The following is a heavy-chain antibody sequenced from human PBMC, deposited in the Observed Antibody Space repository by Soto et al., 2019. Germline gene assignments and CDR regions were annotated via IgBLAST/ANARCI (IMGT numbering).Heavy chain of an antibody. J-gene: IGHJ4*02. CDR1: GGSISGSNW. CDR3: ARRYSINWYEFDY. V-gene: IGHV4-4*02. CDR2: IDHSGST. Sequence: SETLSLTCAVSGGSISGSNWWSWVRQAPGKGLEWIGEIDHSGSTNYNPSLKSRVTISVDKSKNHFSLNLSSVTAADTAVYYGARRYSINWYEFDYWGQGILVTVS. D-gene: IGHD6-13*01.